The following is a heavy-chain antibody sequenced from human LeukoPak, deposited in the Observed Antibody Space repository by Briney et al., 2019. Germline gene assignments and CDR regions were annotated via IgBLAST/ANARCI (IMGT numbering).Heavy chain of an antibody. CDR2: IYSRGNT. D-gene: IGHD4-17*01. CDR1: GASISSSSSY. V-gene: IGHV4-39*07. CDR3: ARGTTVTTYYCYYYMDV. J-gene: IGHJ6*03. Sequence: PSDTLSLTCTVSGASISSSSSYWGWIRQPPGKGLEWLGNIYSRGNTYYKPSLRSRVTISIDTSKNQFSLRLTSVTAADTAVYYCARGTTVTTYYCYYYMDVWGKGTTVTVSS.